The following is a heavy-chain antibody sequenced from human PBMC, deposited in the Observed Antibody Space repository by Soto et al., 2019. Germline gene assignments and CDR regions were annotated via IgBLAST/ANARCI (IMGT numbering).Heavy chain of an antibody. D-gene: IGHD1-7*01. V-gene: IGHV6-1*01. CDR2: TYYRSSWYN. J-gene: IGHJ6*03. CDR3: AGTTSHQWYYMDV. CDR1: GDSVSSNSAA. Sequence: TLSLTCATSGDSVSSNSAAWNWIRLSPSRGQEWLARTYYRSSWYNDYAVSVRSRITVNPDTSKNQFSLQLTSVTPDDTAVYYCAGTTSHQWYYMDVWGKGTTVTVSS.